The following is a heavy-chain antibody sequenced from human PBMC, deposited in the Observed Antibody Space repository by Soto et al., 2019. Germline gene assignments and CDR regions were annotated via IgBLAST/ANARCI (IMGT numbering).Heavy chain of an antibody. CDR2: IYYSGPT. Sequence: QVQLQESGPGLVKPSQTLSLTCTVSGGSISSGGYDWSWIRQHPGKGMEWIGYIYYSGPTYYNPSLKSRVTRSVDTSKNPCSLKLSSVTASDTAVYYCARQPDYWGQGTLVTVSS. V-gene: IGHV4-31*03. CDR1: GGSISSGGYD. J-gene: IGHJ4*02. CDR3: ARQPDY.